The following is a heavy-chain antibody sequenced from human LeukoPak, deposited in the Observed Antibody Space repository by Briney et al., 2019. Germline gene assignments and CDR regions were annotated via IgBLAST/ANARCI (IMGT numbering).Heavy chain of an antibody. V-gene: IGHV4-4*07. D-gene: IGHD6-19*01. J-gene: IGHJ5*02. CDR1: GGSISSYC. CDR2: IYHSGST. CDR3: ARETPGYSSGADWEP. Sequence: SETLSLTCTVSGGSISSYCWNWIRQPAGKGLEWIGSIYHSGSTYYNPSLKSRVTISVDTSKNQFSLKLSSVTAADTAVYYCARETPGYSSGADWEPWGQGTLVTVSS.